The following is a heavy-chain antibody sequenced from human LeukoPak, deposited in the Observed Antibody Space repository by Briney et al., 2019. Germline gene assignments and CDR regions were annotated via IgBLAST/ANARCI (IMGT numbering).Heavy chain of an antibody. J-gene: IGHJ4*02. V-gene: IGHV4-34*01. CDR2: INHSGST. CDR3: ARGGRRGPWPYYFDY. Sequence: PSETLSLTCTVSGGSISNYYWSWIRQPPGRGLEWIGEINHSGSTNYNPSLKSRVTISVDTSKNQFSLKLSSVTAADTAVYYCARGGRRGPWPYYFDYWGQGTLVTVSS. D-gene: IGHD3-10*01. CDR1: GGSISNYY.